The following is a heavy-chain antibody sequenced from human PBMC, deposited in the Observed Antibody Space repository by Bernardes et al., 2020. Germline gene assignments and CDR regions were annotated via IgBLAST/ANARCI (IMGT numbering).Heavy chain of an antibody. V-gene: IGHV4-31*03. J-gene: IGHJ4*02. CDR1: GGSISSGGYY. CDR2: IYYSGST. CDR3: ARVATLYVDY. Sequence: SETLSLTCTVSGGSISSGGYYWSWIRQHPGKGLEWIGYIYYSGSTYYNPSLKSRVTISVDTSKNQFSLKLSSVTAADTAVYYCARVATLYVDYWGQGTLVTVSS.